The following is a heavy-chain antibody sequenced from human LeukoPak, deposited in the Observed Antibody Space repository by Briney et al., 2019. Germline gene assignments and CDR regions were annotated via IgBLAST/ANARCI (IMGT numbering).Heavy chain of an antibody. V-gene: IGHV4-34*01. CDR2: INHSGST. J-gene: IGHJ4*02. CDR3: ARGKRRMAAAGTFDY. CDR1: GGSFSGYY. D-gene: IGHD6-13*01. Sequence: EASETLSLTCAVYGGSFSGYYWSWIRQPPGKGLEWIGEINHSGSTNYNPSLKSRVTISVDTSKNQFSLKLSSVTAADTAVYYCARGKRRMAAAGTFDYWGQGTLVTVSS.